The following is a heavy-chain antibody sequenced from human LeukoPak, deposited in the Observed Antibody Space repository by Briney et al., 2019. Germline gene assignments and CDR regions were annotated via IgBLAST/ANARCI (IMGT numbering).Heavy chain of an antibody. CDR1: GIPFSDAW. J-gene: IGHJ4*02. Sequence: GGSLRLSCAASGIPFSDAWMSWVRQPPGKGLEWVGRIKSRAHGGATEYAASVKGRLIISRDDSKNMLYLEMNGLIIEDTGVYYCSAENHHQLKSWGQGTLVTVSS. CDR2: IKSRAHGGAT. V-gene: IGHV3-15*01. CDR3: SAENHHQLKS. D-gene: IGHD1-14*01.